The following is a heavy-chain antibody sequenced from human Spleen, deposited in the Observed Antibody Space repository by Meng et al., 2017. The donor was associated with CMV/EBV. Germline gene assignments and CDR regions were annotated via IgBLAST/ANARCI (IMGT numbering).Heavy chain of an antibody. D-gene: IGHD7-27*01. CDR1: GESLSDYF. J-gene: IGHJ5*02. V-gene: IGHV4-34*01. Sequence: TFGVYGESLSDYFWTWIRQPPGKGVERIGEINHRGSTNYNQSLKSRVAISVDTSKTQFSLNLRSVTAADTAVYYCARGRPRLRWFDPWGQGTLVTVSS. CDR3: ARGRPRLRWFDP. CDR2: INHRGST.